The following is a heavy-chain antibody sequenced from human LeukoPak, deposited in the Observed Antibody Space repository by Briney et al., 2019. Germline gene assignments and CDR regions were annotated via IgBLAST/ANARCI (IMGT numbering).Heavy chain of an antibody. CDR1: GFTFSSYG. CDR3: AKGYYFDY. Sequence: PGGSLRLSCAASGFTFSSYGMHWVRQAPGKGLEWVAVISYDGSNKYYADSVKGRFTISRDNSKNTLYLQMNSLRAEDTAVYHCAKGYYFDYWGQGTLVTVSS. CDR2: ISYDGSNK. J-gene: IGHJ4*02. V-gene: IGHV3-30*18.